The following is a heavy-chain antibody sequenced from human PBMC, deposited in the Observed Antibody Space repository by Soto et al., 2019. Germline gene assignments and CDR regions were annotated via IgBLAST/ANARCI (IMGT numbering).Heavy chain of an antibody. J-gene: IGHJ6*02. CDR1: GFPFSDHY. D-gene: IGHD6-6*01. CDR2: IRDKANSYTT. V-gene: IGHV3-72*01. CDR3: ARGSSSSRSFYHYGLDV. Sequence: GGSLRLSCAASGFPFSDHYMDLVRQSPGKGLEWIGRIRDKANSYTTEYAASVKGRFSVSRDDSESSLYLQMNSLKTDDTATYYCARGSSSSRSFYHYGLDVWGQGTRVTVSS.